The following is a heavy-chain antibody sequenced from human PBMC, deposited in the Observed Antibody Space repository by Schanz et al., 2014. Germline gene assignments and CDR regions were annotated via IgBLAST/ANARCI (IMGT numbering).Heavy chain of an antibody. CDR3: AKQHIVRGVIYLNWFDS. CDR2: VSSDGNND. CDR1: GFTFSTHA. V-gene: IGHV3-30*18. D-gene: IGHD3-10*01. J-gene: IGHJ5*01. Sequence: VQLVESGGGVVQPGRSLRLSCAASGFTFSTHAMHWVRQAPGKGLEWVALVSSDGNNDYYTDSVKGRFTISRDNSKNTVQLQMNSLRAEDTAVYYCAKQHIVRGVIYLNWFDSWGQGTLXTVSS.